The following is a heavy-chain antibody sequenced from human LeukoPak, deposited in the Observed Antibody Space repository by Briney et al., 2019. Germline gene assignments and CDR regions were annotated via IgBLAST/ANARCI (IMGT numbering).Heavy chain of an antibody. J-gene: IGHJ4*02. D-gene: IGHD2-15*01. CDR1: GFTFSSHW. V-gene: IGHV3-7*01. Sequence: GGSLRLSCAASGFTFSSHWMSWVRPAPGKGLVWVANINQDGSEKYYVDSVRGRFTISRDNAKNSLYLQMNSLRAEDTAVYSCAREHVVDGLVFDYWGQGALVTVSS. CDR3: AREHVVDGLVFDY. CDR2: INQDGSEK.